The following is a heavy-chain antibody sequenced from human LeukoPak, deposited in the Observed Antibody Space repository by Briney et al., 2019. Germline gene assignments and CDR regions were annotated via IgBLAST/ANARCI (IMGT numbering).Heavy chain of an antibody. V-gene: IGHV3-74*01. CDR2: IYVDGRTT. Sequence: GGSLRLSCVASGFTFSNYWMHWVCQPPGKGLVWVSRIYVDGRTTNYADSVKGRFTISRDNAKNTVYLEMNSLSVEDTATYYCIRDFRSADLWGQGTLVTVTS. J-gene: IGHJ5*02. CDR1: GFTFSNYW. CDR3: IRDFRSADL.